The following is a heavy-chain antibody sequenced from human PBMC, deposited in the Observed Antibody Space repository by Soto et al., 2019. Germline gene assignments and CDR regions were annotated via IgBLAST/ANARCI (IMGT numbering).Heavy chain of an antibody. D-gene: IGHD6-13*01. CDR3: ARGDHSSSCLFQH. Sequence: VQLVESGGGLVQPGGSLRLSCAASGFAFSAYSMNWVRQAPGRGLEWVSYISSSSGSIYYADSVKGRFTISRDNAKSSLYLQVNSLRAEDTAVYFCARGDHSSSCLFQHWGQGTLVVVSS. J-gene: IGHJ1*01. V-gene: IGHV3-48*01. CDR1: GFAFSAYS. CDR2: ISSSSGSI.